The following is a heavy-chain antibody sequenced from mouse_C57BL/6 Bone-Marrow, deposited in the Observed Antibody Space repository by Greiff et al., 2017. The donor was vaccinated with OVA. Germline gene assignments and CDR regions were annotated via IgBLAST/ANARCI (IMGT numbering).Heavy chain of an antibody. CDR1: GFSINSDCY. J-gene: IGHJ1*03. V-gene: IGHV3-3*01. CDR2: TFYSGIT. D-gene: IGHD1-1*01. CDR3: ARASRDWYFDV. Sequence: EVQLQQSGPSLVRPSQTLSLTCTVTGFSINSDCYWIWIRQFPGNKLEYIGYTFYSGITYYNPYLESRTYITRDTSKNQFSLKLSSVTTEDTATYYCARASRDWYFDVWGTGTTVTVSS.